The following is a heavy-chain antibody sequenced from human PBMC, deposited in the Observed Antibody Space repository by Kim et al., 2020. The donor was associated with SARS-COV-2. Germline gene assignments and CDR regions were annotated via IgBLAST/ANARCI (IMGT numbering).Heavy chain of an antibody. CDR2: IWYDGSNK. Sequence: GGSLRLSCAASGFTFSSYGMHWVRQAPGKGLEWVAVIWYDGSNKYYADSVKGRFTISRDNSKNTLYLQMNSLRAEDTAVYYCARLPSGSYYPYWGQGTLVTVSS. D-gene: IGHD1-26*01. CDR3: ARLPSGSYYPY. V-gene: IGHV3-33*01. CDR1: GFTFSSYG. J-gene: IGHJ4*02.